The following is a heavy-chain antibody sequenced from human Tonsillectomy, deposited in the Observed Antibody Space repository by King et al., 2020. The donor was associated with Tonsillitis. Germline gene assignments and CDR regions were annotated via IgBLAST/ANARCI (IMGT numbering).Heavy chain of an antibody. CDR2: IKHDGNEK. CDR3: ARPVTGRLDD. J-gene: IGHJ4*02. Sequence: VQLVESGGALVQPGGSLTLSCAASGFTFSDFWMTWVRQAPGKGLEWVAHIKHDGNEKYYVDSVKGRFTIFRDNAKNSLYLHVTSLRADDTAVYYCARPVTGRLDDWGQGTLLTVSS. V-gene: IGHV3-7*01. D-gene: IGHD1-20*01. CDR1: GFTFSDFW.